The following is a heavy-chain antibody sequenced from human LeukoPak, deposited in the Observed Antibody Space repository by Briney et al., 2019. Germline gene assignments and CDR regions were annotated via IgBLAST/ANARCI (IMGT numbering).Heavy chain of an antibody. J-gene: IGHJ4*02. CDR2: IYYSGST. CDR3: ARHAKQWLLFDY. CDR1: GGPISSSSYY. D-gene: IGHD6-19*01. Sequence: PSETLSLTCTVSGGPISSSSYYWGWIRQPPGEGLEWIGSIYYSGSTYYNPSLKSRVTISVDTSKNQFSLKLSSVTAADTAVYYCARHAKQWLLFDYWGQGTLVTVSS. V-gene: IGHV4-39*01.